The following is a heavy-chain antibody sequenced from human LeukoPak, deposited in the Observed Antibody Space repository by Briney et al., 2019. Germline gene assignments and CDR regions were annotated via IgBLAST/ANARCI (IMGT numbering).Heavy chain of an antibody. V-gene: IGHV4-34*01. Sequence: SETLSLTCAVYGGSFSGYYWSWIRQPPGKGLEWIGEINHSGSTNYNPSLKSRVTISVDTSKNQFSLKLSSVTAADTAVYYCARSQTYYCGSAFDYWGQGTLVTVSS. CDR1: GGSFSGYY. D-gene: IGHD3-10*01. CDR3: ARSQTYYCGSAFDY. J-gene: IGHJ4*02. CDR2: INHSGST.